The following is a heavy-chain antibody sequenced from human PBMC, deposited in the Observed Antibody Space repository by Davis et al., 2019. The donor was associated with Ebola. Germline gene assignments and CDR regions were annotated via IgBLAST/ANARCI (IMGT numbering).Heavy chain of an antibody. Sequence: AASVKVSCKASGGTFSSYSIRWLRQAPGQGPEWMGRIIPILGKADYVQKFQGRVTITADKSTSTAYMEMSSLRSEDTAVYYCASKPAGYDYTMDAWGQGTTVTVSS. CDR2: IIPILGKA. V-gene: IGHV1-69*02. CDR3: ASKPAGYDYTMDA. CDR1: GGTFSSYS. J-gene: IGHJ6*02.